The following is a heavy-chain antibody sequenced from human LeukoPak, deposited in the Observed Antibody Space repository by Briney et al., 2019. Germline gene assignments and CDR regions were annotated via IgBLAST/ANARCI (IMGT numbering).Heavy chain of an antibody. V-gene: IGHV1-8*01. CDR1: GYTFTSYD. J-gene: IGHJ3*02. Sequence: ASVKVSCKASGYTFTSYDINWVRQATGQGLEWMGWMNPNSGNTGYAQKFQGGVTMTRNTSISTAYMELSSLRSEDTAVYYCARADGSGSYYLLAAFDIWGQGTMVTVSS. CDR3: ARADGSGSYYLLAAFDI. CDR2: MNPNSGNT. D-gene: IGHD3-10*01.